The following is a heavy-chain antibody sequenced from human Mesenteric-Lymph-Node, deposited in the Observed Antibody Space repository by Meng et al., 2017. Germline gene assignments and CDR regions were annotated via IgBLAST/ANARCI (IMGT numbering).Heavy chain of an antibody. CDR1: GYTFTGYY. V-gene: IGHV1-2*02. CDR3: AIAYCGGDCYSQRHAFDI. Sequence: ASVKVSCKASGYTFTGYYMHWVRQAPGQGLEWMGWINPNSGGTNYAQKFQGRVTMTRDTSISTAYMELSRLRSDDTAVYYCAIAYCGGDCYSQRHAFDIWGQGTMVTVSS. J-gene: IGHJ3*02. D-gene: IGHD2-21*02. CDR2: INPNSGGT.